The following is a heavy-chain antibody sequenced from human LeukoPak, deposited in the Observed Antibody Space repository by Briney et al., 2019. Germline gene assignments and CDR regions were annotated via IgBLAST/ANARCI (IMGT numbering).Heavy chain of an antibody. CDR2: ISGSGDYT. D-gene: IGHD6-19*01. Sequence: PGGSLRLSCAASGFTFSTYGMSWVRQAPGKGLEWVSAISGSGDYTYYADSVKGRLTIARDNYKNTLYLQMKSPRAEDTAVYYCAKGGIAVAGTSYYYYMDVWGKGTTVTISS. CDR1: GFTFSTYG. V-gene: IGHV3-23*01. CDR3: AKGGIAVAGTSYYYYMDV. J-gene: IGHJ6*03.